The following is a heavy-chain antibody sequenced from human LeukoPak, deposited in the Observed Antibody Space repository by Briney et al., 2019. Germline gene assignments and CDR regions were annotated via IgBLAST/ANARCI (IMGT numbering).Heavy chain of an antibody. Sequence: PGGSLRLSCAASGSMFSNFGMHWVRQAPGKGLEWLAFIRKDGTREEYRDSVKGRFTISRDNSKNIMFLQMNSLRVDDTAMYYCTPLGTLWGQGTLVTVSS. J-gene: IGHJ4*02. CDR1: GSMFSNFG. CDR2: IRKDGTRE. CDR3: TPLGTL. V-gene: IGHV3-30*02.